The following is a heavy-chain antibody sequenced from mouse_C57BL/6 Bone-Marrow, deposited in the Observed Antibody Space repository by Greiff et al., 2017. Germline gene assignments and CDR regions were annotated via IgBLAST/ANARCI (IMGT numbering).Heavy chain of an antibody. D-gene: IGHD2-1*01. V-gene: IGHV5-6*01. CDR3: ARHSGNYKRANWYCDF. CDR1: GFTFSSYG. Sequence: EVKLVESGGDLVKPGGSLKLSCAASGFTFSSYGMSWVRQTPDKRLEWVATLSSGGSYTYYPDSVKGRFTISRHNAKNTLYLQMSSMKSEETAMYYCARHSGNYKRANWYCDFWGTGTTVTVSS. CDR2: LSSGGSYT. J-gene: IGHJ1*03.